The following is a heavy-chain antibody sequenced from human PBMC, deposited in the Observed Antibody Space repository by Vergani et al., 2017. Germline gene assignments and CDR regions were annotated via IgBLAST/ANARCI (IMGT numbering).Heavy chain of an antibody. D-gene: IGHD5-18*01. CDR1: GYSISSGYY. V-gene: IGHV4-38-2*02. CDR2: IYHSGST. J-gene: IGHJ4*02. Sequence: QVQLQESGPGLVKPSETLSLTCTVSGYSISSGYYWGWIRQPPGKGLDWIGSIYHSGSTYYNPSLKSRVTISVDTSKNQFSLKLSSVTAADTAVYYCARVPGYSYGYAVDYWGQGTLVTVSS. CDR3: ARVPGYSYGYAVDY.